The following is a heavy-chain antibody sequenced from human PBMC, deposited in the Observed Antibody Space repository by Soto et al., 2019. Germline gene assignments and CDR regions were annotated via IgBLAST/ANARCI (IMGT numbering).Heavy chain of an antibody. D-gene: IGHD6-13*01. J-gene: IGHJ4*02. CDR1: GESISGTIYY. CDR2: IYYSGST. V-gene: IGHV4-39*02. CDR3: ARPGGSGWFYFDS. Sequence: SETLSLTCNVSGESISGTIYYWGWIRQPPGKGLEWIGSIYYSGSTYYNPSLKSRVTISVDTSKNHFSLKLTSVTAADTAVYYCARPGGSGWFYFDSWGQGSQVTVSS.